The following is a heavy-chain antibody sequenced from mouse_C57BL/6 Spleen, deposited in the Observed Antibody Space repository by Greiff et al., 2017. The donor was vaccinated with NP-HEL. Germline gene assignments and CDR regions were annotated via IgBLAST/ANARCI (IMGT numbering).Heavy chain of an antibody. CDR3: ARGALIATVWGDW. V-gene: IGHV1-80*01. D-gene: IGHD2-10*02. CDR1: GYAFSSYW. J-gene: IGHJ2*01. CDR2: IYPGDGVT. Sequence: LQQSGASVKISCKASGYAFSSYWMNWVKQRPGKGLEWIGQIYPGDGVTNYNGVFKGKATLTADKSSSTAYRQLSSLTSEDSAVYFCARGALIATVWGDWGGQGTTLTVSS.